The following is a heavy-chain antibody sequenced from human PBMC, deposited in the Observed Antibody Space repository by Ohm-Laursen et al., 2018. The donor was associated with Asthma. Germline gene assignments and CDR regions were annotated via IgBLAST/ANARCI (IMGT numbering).Heavy chain of an antibody. CDR1: GGSISSYY. D-gene: IGHD3-10*01. CDR2: IYYSGST. J-gene: IGHJ6*02. V-gene: IGHV4-59*01. Sequence: SETLSLTCTVSGGSISSYYWSWIRQPPGKGLEWIGYIYYSGSTNYNPSLKSRVTISVDTSKNQFSLKLSSVTAADTAVYYCARGPNWRFGEGYGMDVWGQGTTVTVS. CDR3: ARGPNWRFGEGYGMDV.